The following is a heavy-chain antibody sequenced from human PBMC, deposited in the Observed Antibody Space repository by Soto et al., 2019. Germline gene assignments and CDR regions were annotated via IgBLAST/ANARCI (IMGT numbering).Heavy chain of an antibody. J-gene: IGHJ4*02. CDR1: GYTFTSYY. CDR2: INPSGGST. Sequence: QVQLVQSGAEVKKPGASVKVSCKASGYTFTSYYMHWVRQAPGQGLEWMGIINPSGGSTSYAQKFQGKVTMTRDTSPGTGYMELRSLRSEDTAVYYCARGGGGINFDYWGQGTLVTVSS. CDR3: ARGGGGINFDY. D-gene: IGHD3-16*01. V-gene: IGHV1-46*03.